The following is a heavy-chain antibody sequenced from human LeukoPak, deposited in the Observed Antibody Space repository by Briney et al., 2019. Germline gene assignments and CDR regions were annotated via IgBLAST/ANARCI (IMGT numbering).Heavy chain of an antibody. Sequence: GGSLRLSRTASGFTFGDYAMSWVRQAPGKGLEWVGFIRSKAYGGTTEYAASVKGRFTISRDDSKSIAYLQMNSLKTEDTAVYYCTRVRSGYIIPDAFDIWGQGTMVTVSS. J-gene: IGHJ3*02. CDR3: TRVRSGYIIPDAFDI. CDR1: GFTFGDYA. CDR2: IRSKAYGGTT. D-gene: IGHD3-22*01. V-gene: IGHV3-49*04.